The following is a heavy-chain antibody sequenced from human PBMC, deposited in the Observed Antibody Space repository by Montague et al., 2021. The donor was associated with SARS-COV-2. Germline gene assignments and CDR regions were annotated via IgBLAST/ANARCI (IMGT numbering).Heavy chain of an antibody. V-gene: IGHV4-61*01. J-gene: IGHJ5*01. CDR2: IYYTASR. CDR1: GESFSRGSSY. Sequence: SETLSLTCAVSGESFSRGSSYWSWIRQPPGKGLEWIGYIYYTASRKHNSSLQSPLTMSVDTSKNQFSLKLSSVTAADTAVYYCARHALGEGTSAWFDSWGQGTLVTVSS. CDR3: ARHALGEGTSAWFDS. D-gene: IGHD3-3*01.